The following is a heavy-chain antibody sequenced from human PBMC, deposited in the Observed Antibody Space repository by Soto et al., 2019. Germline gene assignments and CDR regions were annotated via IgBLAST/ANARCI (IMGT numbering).Heavy chain of an antibody. CDR3: ARDYRDTRVRAFDI. J-gene: IGHJ3*02. CDR2: ISAYNGNT. Sequence: ASLKVSCKASGYTFTNYGISWVRQAPGQGLEWMGWISAYNGNTNYAQRLQGRVTMTTDTSTSTAYMELRSLRSDDTAVYYCARDYRDTRVRAFDIWGQGTRVTVSS. D-gene: IGHD3-16*02. V-gene: IGHV1-18*01. CDR1: GYTFTNYG.